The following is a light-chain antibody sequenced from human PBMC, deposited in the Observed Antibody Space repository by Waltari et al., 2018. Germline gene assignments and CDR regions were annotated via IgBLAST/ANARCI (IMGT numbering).Light chain of an antibody. CDR3: SSQSSNDVVL. CDR1: SNDVGGYNS. CDR2: DVS. Sequence: QSALTQPASVSGSLGQSVTIFCAGTSNDVGGYNSVSWYQEHPGQAPRVIIYDVSDRPSGVSDRFSGSKSGNTASLTISGLQAEDEADYYCSSQSSNDVVLFGGGTKLTVL. V-gene: IGLV2-14*01. J-gene: IGLJ2*01.